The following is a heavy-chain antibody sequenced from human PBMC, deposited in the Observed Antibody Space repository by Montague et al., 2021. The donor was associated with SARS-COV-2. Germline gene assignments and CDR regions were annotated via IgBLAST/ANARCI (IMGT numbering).Heavy chain of an antibody. Sequence: SETLSLTCTILGRGTQAQNGSAHGRPPGTTGERMASVSCNRRSSYNSSLKSRVTISVDTSKNQVSLNLRSVTAADTAVYFCVRADRRDPDTPHLYYYKGMDRWGQGTTVTVSS. CDR3: VRADRRDPDTPHLYYYKGMDR. J-gene: IGHJ6*02. V-gene: IGHV4-59*11. D-gene: IGHD2-15*01. CDR1: GRGTQAQN. CDR2: VSCNRRS.